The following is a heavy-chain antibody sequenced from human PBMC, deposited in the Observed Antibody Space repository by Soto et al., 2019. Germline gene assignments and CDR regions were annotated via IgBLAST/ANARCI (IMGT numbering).Heavy chain of an antibody. CDR3: AKALLVAADATDYYYYYGMDV. J-gene: IGHJ6*02. V-gene: IGHV3-23*01. Sequence: EVQLLESGGGLVQPGGSLILSCAASGFTFSSYAMSWVRKAPGKGLGWVSAISGSGGSTYYADSVKGRFTISRDNSKNTLYLQMNSLRAEDTAVYYCAKALLVAADATDYYYYYGMDVWGQGTTVTVSS. CDR1: GFTFSSYA. CDR2: ISGSGGST. D-gene: IGHD6-13*01.